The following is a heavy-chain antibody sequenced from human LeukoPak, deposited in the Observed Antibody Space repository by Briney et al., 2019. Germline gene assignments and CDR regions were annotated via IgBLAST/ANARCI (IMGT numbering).Heavy chain of an antibody. J-gene: IGHJ4*02. V-gene: IGHV3-74*01. D-gene: IGHD3-16*01. CDR3: ARDQYALDYFDY. CDR1: GFTFSSYW. CDR2: INSDGSST. Sequence: PGGSLRLSCAASGFTFSSYWMHWVRQAPGKGLVWVSRINSDGSSTNYADSVKGRFTISRDNAKNTLYLQMNSLRAEDTAVYYCARDQYALDYFDYWGQGTLVTVSS.